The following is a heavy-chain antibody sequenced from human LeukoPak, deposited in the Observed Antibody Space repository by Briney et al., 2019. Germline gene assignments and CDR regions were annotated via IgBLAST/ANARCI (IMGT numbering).Heavy chain of an antibody. CDR2: IYSGGST. CDR1: GFTVSSNY. V-gene: IGHV3-53*01. Sequence: GGSLRLSCAASGFTVSSNYMNWVRQAPGKGLEWVSVIYSGGSTYYADSVKGRFTISRDNSKNTLFLQMNSLRAEDTAVYYCAREAVARNYFDYWGQGTLVTVSS. D-gene: IGHD5-12*01. CDR3: AREAVARNYFDY. J-gene: IGHJ4*02.